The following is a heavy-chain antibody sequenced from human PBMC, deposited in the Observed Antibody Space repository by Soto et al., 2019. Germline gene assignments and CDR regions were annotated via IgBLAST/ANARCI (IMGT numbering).Heavy chain of an antibody. CDR1: GFTFSSFS. Sequence: GGSLILSCAASGFTFSSFSMMWLRQAPGRGLEWISAIHGGGVTTYHADSVKGRFTISRDDSKNTLYLQMNSLRAEDTAVYYCGRDPNGDYVGAFDFWGQGTMVTVSS. J-gene: IGHJ3*01. CDR2: IHGGGVTT. CDR3: GRDPNGDYVGAFDF. V-gene: IGHV3-23*01. D-gene: IGHD4-17*01.